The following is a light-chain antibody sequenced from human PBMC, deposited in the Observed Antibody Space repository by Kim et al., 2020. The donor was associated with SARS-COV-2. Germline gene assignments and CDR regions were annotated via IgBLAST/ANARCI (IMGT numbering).Light chain of an antibody. CDR2: SND. Sequence: GQRVTISCYGSTSNIGANAVNWYQQLPGTAPKLLIYSNDHRPSGIPDRFSGSKSGTSASLAISGLQSEEEADYYCSAWDDSLNGVIVGGATQLTVL. J-gene: IGLJ2*01. CDR3: SAWDDSLNGVI. CDR1: TSNIGANA. V-gene: IGLV1-44*01.